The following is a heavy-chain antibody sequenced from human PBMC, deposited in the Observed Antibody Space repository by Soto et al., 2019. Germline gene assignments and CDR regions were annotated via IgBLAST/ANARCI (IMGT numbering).Heavy chain of an antibody. V-gene: IGHV1-18*01. D-gene: IGHD6-13*01. J-gene: IGHJ4*02. Sequence: ASVKVSCKASGYTFTSHGISWVRQAPGQGLEWMGWISAYNGNTNYAQKLQGRVTMTTDTSTSTVYMELSSLRSEDTAVYYCARDLRYSSSSSPDYWGQGTLVTVSS. CDR2: ISAYNGNT. CDR3: ARDLRYSSSSSPDY. CDR1: GYTFTSHG.